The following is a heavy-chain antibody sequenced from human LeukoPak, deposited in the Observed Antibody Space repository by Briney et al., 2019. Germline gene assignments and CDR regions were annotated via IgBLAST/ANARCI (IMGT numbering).Heavy chain of an antibody. CDR1: GFTFSGSA. CDR3: ARDHHRRLYDSQARDTFDI. CDR2: IRSKAHSYAT. J-gene: IGHJ3*02. Sequence: PGGSLRLSCAASGFTFSGSAMHWVRQASGKGLEWVGRIRSKAHSYATAYAASVKGRFTISRDDSKNTAYLQMNSLRAEDTAVYYCARDHHRRLYDSQARDTFDIWGQGTMVTVSS. D-gene: IGHD3-22*01. V-gene: IGHV3-73*01.